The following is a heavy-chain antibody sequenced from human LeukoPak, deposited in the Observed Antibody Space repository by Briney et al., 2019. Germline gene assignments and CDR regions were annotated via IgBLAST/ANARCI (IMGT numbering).Heavy chain of an antibody. CDR2: IKEDGSEK. D-gene: IGHD5-12*01. Sequence: GGSLRLSCAASGFTFSSYEMNWVRQAPGKGLEWVAKIKEDGSEKYYVDSVRGRFTISRDNGKNSLYLQMNSLRAEDTAVYFCARDGLPVALDYWGQGTLVTVSS. J-gene: IGHJ4*02. CDR1: GFTFSSYE. V-gene: IGHV3-7*01. CDR3: ARDGLPVALDY.